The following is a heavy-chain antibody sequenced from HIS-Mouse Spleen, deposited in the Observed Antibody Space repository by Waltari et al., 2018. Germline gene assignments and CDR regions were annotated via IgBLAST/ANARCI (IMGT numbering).Heavy chain of an antibody. CDR1: GFTFSNAW. CDR2: IKSKTDGGTT. Sequence: EVQLVESGGGLVKPGGSLRLSCAASGFTFSNAWMSWVRQAPGKGLEWVGRIKSKTDGGTTDYAAPVKGRFTISRDDSKNTLYLQMNSLKTEDTAVYYCTTDDNLGIPYYFDYWGQGTLVTVSS. J-gene: IGHJ4*02. V-gene: IGHV3-15*01. CDR3: TTDDNLGIPYYFDY. D-gene: IGHD7-27*01.